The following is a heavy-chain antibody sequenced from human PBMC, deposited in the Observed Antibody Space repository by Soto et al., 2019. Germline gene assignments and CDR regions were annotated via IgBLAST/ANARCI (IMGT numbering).Heavy chain of an antibody. J-gene: IGHJ4*02. CDR1: GGSFSGYY. CDR2: INHSGST. CDR3: ARGHGRE. V-gene: IGHV4-34*01. D-gene: IGHD2-15*01. Sequence: QVQLQQWGAGLLKPSETLSLTCAVYGGSFSGYYWSWIRQPPGKGLEWIGEINHSGSTNYNPSLKXRXTISVDTSKNQFSLKLSSVTAADTAVYYCARGHGREWGQGTLVTVSS.